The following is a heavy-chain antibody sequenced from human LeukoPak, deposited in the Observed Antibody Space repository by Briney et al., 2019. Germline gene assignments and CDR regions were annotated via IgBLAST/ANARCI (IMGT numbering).Heavy chain of an antibody. Sequence: PSETLSLTCTASGGSISTYYWSWIRQPPGKGLEWIGYIYYSGSTNYNPSLKSRVTISVDTSKNQFSLKLSSVTAADTAVYYCARYYYDSSGFGPDYWGQGTLVTVSS. CDR3: ARYYYDSSGFGPDY. CDR1: GGSISTYY. CDR2: IYYSGST. J-gene: IGHJ4*02. V-gene: IGHV4-59*01. D-gene: IGHD3-22*01.